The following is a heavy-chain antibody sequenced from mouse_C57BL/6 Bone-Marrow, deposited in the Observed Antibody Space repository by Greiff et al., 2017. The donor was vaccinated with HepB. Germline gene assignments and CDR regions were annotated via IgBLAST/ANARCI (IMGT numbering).Heavy chain of an antibody. CDR2: IRLKSDNYAT. J-gene: IGHJ1*03. V-gene: IGHV6-3*01. CDR3: RGTTVWYFDV. CDR1: GFTFSNYW. D-gene: IGHD1-1*01. Sequence: EVKVVESGGGLVQPGGSMKLSCVASGFTFSNYWMNWVRQSPEKGLEWVAQIRLKSDNYATNYAESVKERFTISRDDSKSSVYLQMNNLTADDTGIYYCRGTTVWYFDVWGTGTTVTVSA.